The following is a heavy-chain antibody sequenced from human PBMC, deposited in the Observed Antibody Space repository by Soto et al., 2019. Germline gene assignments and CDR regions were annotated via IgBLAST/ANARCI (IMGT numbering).Heavy chain of an antibody. CDR3: ARLQNDYVWGSYRVIRRYFDY. Sequence: SETLSLTCSVSGVAMTYGGYSWSWIRQSPEKGLEWLGYIGHLETTYYNPSFKSRLSLSIDRTRNQFALSLSSMTAADTAVYYCARLQNDYVWGSYRVIRRYFDYWGQGTLVTVSS. V-gene: IGHV4-30-2*06. CDR2: IGHLETT. D-gene: IGHD3-16*02. J-gene: IGHJ4*02. CDR1: GVAMTYGGYS.